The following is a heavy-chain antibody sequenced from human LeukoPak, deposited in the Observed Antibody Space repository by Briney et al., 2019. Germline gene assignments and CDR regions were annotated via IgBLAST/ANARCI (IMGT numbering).Heavy chain of an antibody. J-gene: IGHJ3*02. V-gene: IGHV3-71*03. Sequence: ETLSLTCAVSGGSFTAYYWSWIRQTPGKGLEWVGFIRSKAYGGTTEYAASVKGRFTISRDNAKNSLSLQMNSLRAEDTAVYYCARDGDSSALDAFDIWGQGTMVTVSS. CDR1: GGSFTAYY. CDR2: IRSKAYGGTT. D-gene: IGHD3-22*01. CDR3: ARDGDSSALDAFDI.